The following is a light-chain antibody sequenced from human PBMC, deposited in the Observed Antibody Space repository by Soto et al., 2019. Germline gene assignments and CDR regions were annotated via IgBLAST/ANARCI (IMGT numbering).Light chain of an antibody. CDR2: GAS. V-gene: IGKV3-20*01. CDR3: QQYGSSPYT. J-gene: IGKJ2*01. CDR1: QSVSSTY. Sequence: EIVLTQSPGTLSLSPGEGATLSCRASQSVSSTYLAWYQQKPGQAPRLLIYGASSRATGIPDRFSGSGSGTDSTLTISRLEPEDFAVYYCQQYGSSPYTFGQGTKLEIK.